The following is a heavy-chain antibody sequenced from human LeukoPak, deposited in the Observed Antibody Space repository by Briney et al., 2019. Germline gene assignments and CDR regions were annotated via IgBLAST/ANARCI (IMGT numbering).Heavy chain of an antibody. CDR2: IYYSGST. CDR1: DGSITNYD. V-gene: IGHV4-59*01. D-gene: IGHD1-26*01. CDR3: AREAYSGSYFDY. Sequence: SETLSLTCTVSDGSITNYDWSWVRQPPGKGLEWIGYIYYSGSTNYNPSLKSRVTISVDTSKNQFSLKLSSVTAADTAVYYCAREAYSGSYFDYWGQGTLVTVSS. J-gene: IGHJ4*02.